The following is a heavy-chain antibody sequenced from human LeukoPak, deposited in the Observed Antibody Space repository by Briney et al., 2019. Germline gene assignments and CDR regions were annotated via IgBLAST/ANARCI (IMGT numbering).Heavy chain of an antibody. CDR2: ISAYNGNT. D-gene: IGHD3-22*01. V-gene: IGHV1-18*01. CDR3: ARDLPPNYYDSSGYPGDY. J-gene: IGHJ4*02. CDR1: GYTFTSYG. Sequence: ASVKVSCKASGYTFTSYGISWVRQAPGQGLEWMGWISAYNGNTNYAQKLQGRVTMTTDTSTSTACMELRSLRSDDTAVYYCARDLPPNYYDSSGYPGDYWGQGTLVTVSS.